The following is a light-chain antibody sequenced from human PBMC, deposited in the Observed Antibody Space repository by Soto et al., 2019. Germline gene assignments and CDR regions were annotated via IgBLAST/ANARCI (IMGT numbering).Light chain of an antibody. V-gene: IGKV1-33*01. CDR3: QQFDELPRT. Sequence: DIQMTQSPSSLSTSVGDSVAITCQASQDIRNNLNWYQQKQGKAPKPLIYDASNLETGVPSRFSGSGSGTDFTLTISSLQPEEVATYYCQQFDELPRTFGQGTKLEIK. CDR2: DAS. CDR1: QDIRNN. J-gene: IGKJ2*01.